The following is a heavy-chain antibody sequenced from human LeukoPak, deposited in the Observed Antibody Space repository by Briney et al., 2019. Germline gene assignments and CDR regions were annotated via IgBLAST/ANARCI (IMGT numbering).Heavy chain of an antibody. D-gene: IGHD3-9*01. V-gene: IGHV4-34*01. J-gene: IGHJ3*02. Sequence: SETLSLTCAVYGGSFSGYYWSWIRQPPGKGLEWIGEINHSGSTNYNPSLKSRVTMSVDTSKNQFSLKLSSVTAADTAVYYCARALANYDILTGYYSDAFDIWGQGTMVTVSS. CDR3: ARALANYDILTGYYSDAFDI. CDR1: GGSFSGYY. CDR2: INHSGST.